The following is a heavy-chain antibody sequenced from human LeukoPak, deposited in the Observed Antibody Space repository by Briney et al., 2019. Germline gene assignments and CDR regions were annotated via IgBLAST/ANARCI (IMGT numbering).Heavy chain of an antibody. CDR3: ARAYCSGGSCYSRGEEFDY. CDR1: GFTFSDYW. Sequence: PGGSLRLSCAASGFTFSDYWIHWVRQAPGKGLEWVAVISYDGSSKYYTDSVKARFTISRVNSKNTLYLQMNSLRAEDTAVYYCARAYCSGGSCYSRGEEFDYWGQGTLVTVSS. D-gene: IGHD2-15*01. J-gene: IGHJ4*02. CDR2: ISYDGSSK. V-gene: IGHV3-30-3*01.